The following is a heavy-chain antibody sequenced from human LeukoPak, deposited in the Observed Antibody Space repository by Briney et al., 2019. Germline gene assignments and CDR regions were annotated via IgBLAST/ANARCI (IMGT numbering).Heavy chain of an antibody. D-gene: IGHD3-9*01. J-gene: IGHJ4*02. CDR2: ISAYNGNT. CDR3: ARDRYFDCSACVFDY. V-gene: IGHV1-18*04. CDR1: GYTFTGYG. Sequence: ASVKVSCKASGYTFTGYGISWVRQAPGQGLEWMGWISAYNGNTNYAQKFQGRVTMTTDTSTSTAYMGLRSLRSDDTAVYYCARDRYFDCSACVFDYWGQGTLVTVSS.